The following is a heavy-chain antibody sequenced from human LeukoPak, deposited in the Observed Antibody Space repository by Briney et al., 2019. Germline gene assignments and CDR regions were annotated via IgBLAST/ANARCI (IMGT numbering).Heavy chain of an antibody. D-gene: IGHD1-26*01. CDR1: GGSISSYY. V-gene: IGHV4-59*01. CDR3: AREWDFDAFDI. CDR2: IYYSGST. Sequence: PSETPSLTCTVSGGSISSYYWSWIRQPPGKGLEWIGYIYYSGSTNYNPSLKSRVTISVDTSKNQFSLKLSSVTAADTAVDYCAREWDFDAFDIWGQGTMVTVSS. J-gene: IGHJ3*02.